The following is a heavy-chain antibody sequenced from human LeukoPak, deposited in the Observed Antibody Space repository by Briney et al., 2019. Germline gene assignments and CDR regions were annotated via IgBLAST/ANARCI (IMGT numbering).Heavy chain of an antibody. CDR3: ARDLVGATWAFDI. D-gene: IGHD1-26*01. Sequence: ASVKVSCKASRYTFTGYYIHWVRQAPGQGLAWMGWINPNSGGTYYAQKFQGRVTMTRDTSISTAYMELSRLRSDDTAVYYCARDLVGATWAFDIWGQGTMVTVSS. J-gene: IGHJ3*02. CDR1: RYTFTGYY. CDR2: INPNSGGT. V-gene: IGHV1-2*02.